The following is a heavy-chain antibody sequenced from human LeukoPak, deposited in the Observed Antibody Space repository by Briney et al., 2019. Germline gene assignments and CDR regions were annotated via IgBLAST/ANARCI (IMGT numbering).Heavy chain of an antibody. CDR3: ARGEGYDSSGYYYGYFDY. J-gene: IGHJ4*02. CDR1: GGSFSGYY. Sequence: SETLSPTCAVYGGSFSGYYWSWIRQPPGKGLEWIGEINHSGSTNYNPSLKSRVTISVDTSKNQFSLKLSSVTAADTAVYYCARGEGYDSSGYYYGYFDYWGQGTLVTVSS. V-gene: IGHV4-34*01. CDR2: INHSGST. D-gene: IGHD3-22*01.